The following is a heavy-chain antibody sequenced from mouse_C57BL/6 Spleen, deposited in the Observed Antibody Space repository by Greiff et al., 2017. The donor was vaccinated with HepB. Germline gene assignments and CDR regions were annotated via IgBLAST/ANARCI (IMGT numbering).Heavy chain of an antibody. V-gene: IGHV1-54*01. Sequence: QVQLQQSGAELVRPGTSVKVSCKASGYAFTNYLIEWVKQRPGQGLEWIGVINPGSGGTNYNEKFKGKATLTADKSSRTAYMQLGSLTSEDSAVYFCARSEGNSFDYWGQGTTLTVSS. CDR2: INPGSGGT. CDR1: GYAFTNYL. CDR3: ARSEGNSFDY. J-gene: IGHJ2*01.